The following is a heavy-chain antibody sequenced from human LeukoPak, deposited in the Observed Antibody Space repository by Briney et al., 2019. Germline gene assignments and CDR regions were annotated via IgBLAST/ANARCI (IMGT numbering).Heavy chain of an antibody. V-gene: IGHV3-7*01. CDR3: ARDGTAPGLYFDL. Sequence: GGSLRLSCAVSGFTFSSYWMKWVRQAPGKGLEWVASIRQDGGEKSYVDSVKGRFTSSRDNTKDSLYLQMSSLRAEDTAVYYCARDGTAPGLYFDLWGQGTLVTVSS. CDR2: IRQDGGEK. CDR1: GFTFSSYW. J-gene: IGHJ4*01. D-gene: IGHD1-1*01.